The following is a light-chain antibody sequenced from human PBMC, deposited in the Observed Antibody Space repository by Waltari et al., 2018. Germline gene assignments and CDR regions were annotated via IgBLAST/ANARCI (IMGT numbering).Light chain of an antibody. V-gene: IGLV7-43*01. CDR3: LLFYNGAYV. Sequence: QTVVTQEPSLPVSPGGTVTLTCPSSTGVATSGSFPTWFHQKPGQPPRSLIYSIDNKHSWTPARFSGSLIGGKAALTLSGVQPEDEADYYCLLFYNGAYVFGSGTKVTVL. J-gene: IGLJ1*01. CDR2: SID. CDR1: TGVATSGSF.